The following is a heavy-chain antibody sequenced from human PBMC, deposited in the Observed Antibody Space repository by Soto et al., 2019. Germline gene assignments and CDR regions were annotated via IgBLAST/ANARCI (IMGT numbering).Heavy chain of an antibody. D-gene: IGHD3-22*01. CDR1: GYTFTGYY. V-gene: IGHV1-2*02. CDR2: INPNSGGT. CDR3: ARGKVPMIVVVITDRPFDY. Sequence: WASVKVSCKASGYTFTGYYMHWVRQAPGQGLEWMGWINPNSGGTNYAQKFQGRVTMTRDTSISTAYMELSRLRSDDTAVYYCARGKVPMIVVVITDRPFDYWGQGTLVTVSS. J-gene: IGHJ4*02.